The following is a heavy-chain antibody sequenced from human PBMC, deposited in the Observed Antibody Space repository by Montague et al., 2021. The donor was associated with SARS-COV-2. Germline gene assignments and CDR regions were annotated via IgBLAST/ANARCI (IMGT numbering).Heavy chain of an antibody. V-gene: IGHV4-34*01. CDR3: AAQPWEDSSGYYRDY. Sequence: SETLSLTCAVYGGSFSASYWSWIRQPLGKGLEWIGEINHRGTTNYIPSLSSRVTISVDTSKNQFSLKLSSVTAADTAVYYCAAQPWEDSSGYYRDYWSQGALVTVSS. J-gene: IGHJ4*02. CDR2: INHRGTT. D-gene: IGHD3-22*01. CDR1: GGSFSASY.